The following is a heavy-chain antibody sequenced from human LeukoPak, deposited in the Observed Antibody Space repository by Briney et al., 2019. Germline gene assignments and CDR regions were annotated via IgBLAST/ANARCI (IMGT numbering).Heavy chain of an antibody. CDR2: IGTGGDT. V-gene: IGHV3-13*01. J-gene: IGHJ4*02. Sequence: GGSLRLSCAASGFTFSSSDMHWVRQAPGKGLEWVSAIGTGGDTYYEVSVKGRFTISRENAKNSLYLQMNSLRPGDTAVYYCARNAFGGVDGYWGQGTLVTVSS. D-gene: IGHD3-16*01. CDR3: ARNAFGGVDGY. CDR1: GFTFSSSD.